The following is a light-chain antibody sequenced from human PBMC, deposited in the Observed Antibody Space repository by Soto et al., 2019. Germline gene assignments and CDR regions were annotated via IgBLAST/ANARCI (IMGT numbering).Light chain of an antibody. CDR3: SSYRSTKARV. CDR1: TVDVGGYNY. Sequence: QYVLTQPASVSGSPGQSITISCTGTTVDVGGYNYVSWFQHHPGKAPKVVIYEVRNRPSGVSTRFSGSKSGNTDSLTISGLQAEDEADYYCSSYRSTKARVFGTGTKLTAL. J-gene: IGLJ1*01. CDR2: EVR. V-gene: IGLV2-14*01.